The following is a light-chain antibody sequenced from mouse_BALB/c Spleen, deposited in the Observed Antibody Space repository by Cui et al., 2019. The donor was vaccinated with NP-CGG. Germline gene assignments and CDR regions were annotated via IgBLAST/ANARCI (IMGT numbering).Light chain of an antibody. CDR1: TGAVTTSNY. J-gene: IGLJ1*01. CDR3: ALWYSNHWV. V-gene: IGLV1*01. Sequence: QAFLTQDSSLPTLPGETVTLTCRSSTGAVTTSNYANWVQEKPDHLFTGLIGGTNNRAPGVPARFSGSLIGDKAALTITGAQTEDEAIYFCALWYSNHWVFGGGTKLTVL. CDR2: GTN.